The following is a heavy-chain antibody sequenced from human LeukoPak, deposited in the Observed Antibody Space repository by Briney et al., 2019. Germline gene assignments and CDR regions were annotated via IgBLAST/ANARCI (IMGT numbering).Heavy chain of an antibody. CDR1: GGTFSSYA. V-gene: IGHV1-69*04. CDR3: AIDSGWFGY. Sequence: SVKVSCKASGGTFSSYAISWVRQAPGQGLEWLGRIIPILGIANYAQKFQGRVTITADKSTSTAYMELSSLRSEDTAVYYCAIDSGWFGYWGQGTLVTVSS. J-gene: IGHJ4*02. D-gene: IGHD6-19*01. CDR2: IIPILGIA.